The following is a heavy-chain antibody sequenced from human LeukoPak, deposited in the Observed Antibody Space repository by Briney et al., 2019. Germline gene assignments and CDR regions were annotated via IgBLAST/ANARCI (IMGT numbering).Heavy chain of an antibody. V-gene: IGHV4-30-4*01. Sequence: SETLSLTCTVSGGSISSGDYYWSWIRQPPGKGLEWIGYIYYSGSTYYNPSHKSRVTISVDTSKNQFSLKLSSVTAADTAVYYCARGGIDSSGYYDRVNFDYWGQGTLVTVSS. CDR3: ARGGIDSSGYYDRVNFDY. J-gene: IGHJ4*02. CDR2: IYYSGST. D-gene: IGHD3-22*01. CDR1: GGSISSGDYY.